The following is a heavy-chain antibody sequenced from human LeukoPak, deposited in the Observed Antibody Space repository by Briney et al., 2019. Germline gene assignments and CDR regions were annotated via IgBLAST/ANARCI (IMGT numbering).Heavy chain of an antibody. V-gene: IGHV3-21*01. D-gene: IGHD2-15*01. Sequence: GGSLRLSCGASGFTFRSYSMNWVRQAPGKGLEWVSSISSSSSYIYYADSVKGRFTISRDNAKNSLYLQMNSLRAEDTAVYYCARTPRPHTPYYYMDVWGKGTTVTVSS. CDR3: ARTPRPHTPYYYMDV. CDR2: ISSSSSYI. J-gene: IGHJ6*03. CDR1: GFTFRSYS.